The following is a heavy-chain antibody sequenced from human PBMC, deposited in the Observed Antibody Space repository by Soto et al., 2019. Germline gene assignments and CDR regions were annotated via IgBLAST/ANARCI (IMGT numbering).Heavy chain of an antibody. CDR3: ARAADYDLEGDAFDI. D-gene: IGHD4-17*01. Sequence: QVQLVESGGGVVQPGRSLRLSCAASGFTFSSYARHWVRQAPGKGLEWVAVISYDGSNKYYADSVKGRFTISRDNSKNTLYLQMNSLRAEDTAVYYCARAADYDLEGDAFDIWGQGTMVTVSS. CDR1: GFTFSSYA. J-gene: IGHJ3*02. CDR2: ISYDGSNK. V-gene: IGHV3-30-3*01.